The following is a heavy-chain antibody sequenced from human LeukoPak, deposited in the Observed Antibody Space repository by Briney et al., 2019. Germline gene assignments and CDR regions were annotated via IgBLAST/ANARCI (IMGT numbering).Heavy chain of an antibody. CDR1: GFTFSSYS. Sequence: GGSLRLSCAASGFTFSSYSMNWVRQAPGKGLEWVSYISSSSSTIYYADSVKGRFTISRDNAKNSLYLQMNSLRDEDTAVYYCAGDRPEYSSSWYSGMDVWGQGTTVTVSS. V-gene: IGHV3-48*02. J-gene: IGHJ6*02. CDR3: AGDRPEYSSSWYSGMDV. D-gene: IGHD6-13*01. CDR2: ISSSSSTI.